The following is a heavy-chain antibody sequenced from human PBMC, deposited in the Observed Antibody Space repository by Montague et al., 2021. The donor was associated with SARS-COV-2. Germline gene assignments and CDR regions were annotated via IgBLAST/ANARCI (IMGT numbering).Heavy chain of an antibody. CDR2: IFHSGST. CDR1: GASISSDNW. Sequence: SETLSLTCAVSGASISSDNWWSGVRQSPGKGLEWIGEIFHSGSTXYNPSLKSRVTMSVDKSKNDFSLNLSPVTAADTAMYYCARRITMVRGVIKRNNWFDPWGRGILVTVSS. J-gene: IGHJ5*02. CDR3: ARRITMVRGVIKRNNWFDP. V-gene: IGHV4-4*02. D-gene: IGHD3-10*01.